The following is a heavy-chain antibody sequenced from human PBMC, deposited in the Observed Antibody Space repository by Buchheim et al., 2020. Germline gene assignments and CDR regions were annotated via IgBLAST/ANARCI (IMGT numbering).Heavy chain of an antibody. CDR1: GFTFSSYW. J-gene: IGHJ4*02. Sequence: EVQLVDSGGGLVQPGGSLRLSCAASGFTFSSYWMHWVRQAPGKGPVWVSRINTDGTGTSYADSVKGRFTISRDNARNTLYLQMNSLEAEDTAVYFCARGGTSGSLDYWGQGTL. CDR3: ARGGTSGSLDY. CDR2: INTDGTGT. V-gene: IGHV3-74*01. D-gene: IGHD3-10*01.